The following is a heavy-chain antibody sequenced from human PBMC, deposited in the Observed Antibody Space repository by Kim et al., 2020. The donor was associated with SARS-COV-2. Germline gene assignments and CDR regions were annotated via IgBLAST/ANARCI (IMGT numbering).Heavy chain of an antibody. V-gene: IGHV2-70*11. CDR1: GFSLSTNGMC. D-gene: IGHD2-2*01. CDR3: ARSKFAVGRCSTTSCSNYFDY. Sequence: SGPTLVNPTQTLTLTCTFSGFSLSTNGMCVSWIRQPPGKALEWLARIDWDDDKYYSTSLKTRLTISKDTSKNQVVLTMTNMDPVDRATYYCARSKFAVGRCSTTSCSNYFDYCGQGTLVPVAS. CDR2: IDWDDDK. J-gene: IGHJ4*02.